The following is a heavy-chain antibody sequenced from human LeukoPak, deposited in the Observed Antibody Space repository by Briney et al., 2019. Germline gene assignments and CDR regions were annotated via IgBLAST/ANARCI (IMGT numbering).Heavy chain of an antibody. CDR2: THTSGST. CDR3: ARVICSGGSCRFDY. CDR1: GGSISNKY. J-gene: IGHJ4*02. Sequence: SETLSLTCTVSGGSISNKYWSWIRQPAGKGLEWIGRTHTSGSTNYNPSLKSRVTMSVDTSKNKFSLKLSSVTAADTAVYYCARVICSGGSCRFDYWGQGTLVTVSS. V-gene: IGHV4-4*07. D-gene: IGHD2-15*01.